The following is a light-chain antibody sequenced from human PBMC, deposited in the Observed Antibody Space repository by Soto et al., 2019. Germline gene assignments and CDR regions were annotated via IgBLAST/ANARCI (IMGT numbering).Light chain of an antibody. CDR3: QQYDSSPRT. Sequence: EIVLTQSPGTLSLSPGERATLSCRASQSVNSNYLAWYQQKPGQGPRLLMYGASSRATGIPHRFSGSGSGTDFTLTISRLEPEDFAQYYCQQYDSSPRTFGQGTKVEIK. CDR2: GAS. CDR1: QSVNSNY. J-gene: IGKJ1*01. V-gene: IGKV3-20*01.